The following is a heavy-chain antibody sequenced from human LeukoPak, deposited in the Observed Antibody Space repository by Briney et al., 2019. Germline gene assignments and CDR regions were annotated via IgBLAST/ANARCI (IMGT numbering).Heavy chain of an antibody. CDR1: GYTFTDYY. V-gene: IGHV1-69-2*01. CDR3: AAVSVVVVPAARDQDYFDY. CDR2: VDPEDGET. Sequence: ASVKISCKVSGYTFTDYYMHWVRQAPGKGLEWMGLVDPEDGETIYAEKFQGRVTITADTSKDTAYMELSSLRSEDTAVYYCAAVSVVVVPAARDQDYFDYWGQGTLVTVSS. J-gene: IGHJ4*02. D-gene: IGHD2-2*01.